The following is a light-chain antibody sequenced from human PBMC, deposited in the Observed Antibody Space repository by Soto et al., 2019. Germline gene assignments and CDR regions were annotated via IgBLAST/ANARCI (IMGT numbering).Light chain of an antibody. CDR1: QSVTSN. J-gene: IGKJ3*01. V-gene: IGKV3-15*01. CDR3: QQYNDWPFT. Sequence: IVLTQSPATLSVSPGERAALSCRASQSVTSNLAWYQQKPGQAPRLLIYGASTRATGIPARFSGSGSGTDFTLTISSLQSEDFAFYYCQQYNDWPFTFGPGTKVDIK. CDR2: GAS.